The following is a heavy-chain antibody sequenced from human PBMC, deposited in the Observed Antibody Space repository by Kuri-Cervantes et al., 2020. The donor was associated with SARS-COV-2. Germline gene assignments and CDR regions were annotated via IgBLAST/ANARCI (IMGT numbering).Heavy chain of an antibody. CDR3: ARVVRGVIIEGDY. Sequence: GGSLRLSCAASGFTFSSYAMHWVRQAPGKGLEWVAVISYDGSNKYYAASVKGRFTISRDHSKNTLYLQMNSLRAEHTAVYYCARVVRGVIIEGDYWGQGTLVTVSS. D-gene: IGHD3-10*01. J-gene: IGHJ4*02. CDR1: GFTFSSYA. CDR2: ISYDGSNK. V-gene: IGHV3-30-3*01.